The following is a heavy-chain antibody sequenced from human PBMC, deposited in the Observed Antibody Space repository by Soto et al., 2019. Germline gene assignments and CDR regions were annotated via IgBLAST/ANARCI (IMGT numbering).Heavy chain of an antibody. V-gene: IGHV1-69*01. J-gene: IGHJ6*02. D-gene: IGHD6-13*01. Sequence: QVQLVQSGAEVKKPGSSVKVSCKASGGTFSSYAISWVRQAPGQGLEWMGGIIPIFGTANYAQKFQGRVTITADESTSTAYMELSSLRSEDTAVYYCARDRIAAAGTGTCYYYGMDVWGQGTTVTVSS. CDR3: ARDRIAAAGTGTCYYYGMDV. CDR1: GGTFSSYA. CDR2: IIPIFGTA.